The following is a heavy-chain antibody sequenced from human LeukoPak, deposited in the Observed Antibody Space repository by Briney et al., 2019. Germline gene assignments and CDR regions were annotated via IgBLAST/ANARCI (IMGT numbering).Heavy chain of an antibody. CDR2: IFYSGRT. Sequence: SETLSLTCTVSGGSVSSSSYYWGWIRQPPGKGLEWIGSIFYSGRTYYNPSLKSRVTISVDTSKNQFSLKLGSVTAADTAVYYCARTSRLRLGELSFCDYWGQGTLVTVSS. V-gene: IGHV4-39*01. CDR3: ARTSRLRLGELSFCDY. CDR1: GGSVSSSSYY. J-gene: IGHJ4*02. D-gene: IGHD3-16*02.